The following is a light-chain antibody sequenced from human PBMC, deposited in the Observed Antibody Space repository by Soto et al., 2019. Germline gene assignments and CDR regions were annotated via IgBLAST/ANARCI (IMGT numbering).Light chain of an antibody. V-gene: IGKV3-15*01. Sequence: EIVMTQSPATLSVSPGGRATLSCRASQSISGTLAWYQQKPGQAPRLLIHGASTRAPGFPARFSGSGSGTDFTLTISSLLSEDFAVYYCQQYNDWPWTFGQGTKVEIK. CDR2: GAS. CDR3: QQYNDWPWT. CDR1: QSISGT. J-gene: IGKJ1*01.